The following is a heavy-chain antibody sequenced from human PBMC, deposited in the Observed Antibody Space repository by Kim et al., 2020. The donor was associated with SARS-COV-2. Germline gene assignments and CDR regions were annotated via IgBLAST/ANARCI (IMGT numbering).Heavy chain of an antibody. CDR1: GFTFSSYA. D-gene: IGHD2-15*01. CDR2: ISGSGGST. Sequence: GGSLRLSCAASGFTFSSYAMSWVRQAPGKGLEWVSAISGSGGSTYYADSVKGRFTISRDNSKNTLYLQMNSLRAEDTAVYYTHTDCSGGSCAYWYFDLWGRGTLVTVSS. V-gene: IGHV3-23*01. CDR3: HTDCSGGSCAYWYFDL. J-gene: IGHJ2*01.